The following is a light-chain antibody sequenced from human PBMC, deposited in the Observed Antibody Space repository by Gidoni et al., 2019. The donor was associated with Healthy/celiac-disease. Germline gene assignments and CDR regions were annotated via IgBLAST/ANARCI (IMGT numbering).Light chain of an antibody. V-gene: IGKV1-33*01. CDR1: QDISNY. J-gene: IGKJ3*01. CDR3: QQYDNLPPIFT. CDR2: DAS. Sequence: DIQMNQSPSALSASVGDRVTITCQASQDISNYLNWYQQKPGKAPKLLIYDASNLETGVPSRFSGSGSGTDFTFTISSLQPEDIATYYCQQYDNLPPIFTFGPXTKVDIK.